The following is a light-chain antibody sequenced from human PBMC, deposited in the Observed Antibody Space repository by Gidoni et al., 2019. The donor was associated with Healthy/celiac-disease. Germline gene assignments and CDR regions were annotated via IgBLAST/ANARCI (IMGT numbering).Light chain of an antibody. CDR3: QQSYSTLPYT. Sequence: DIQMTQSPSSLSASVGDRVTITCRASQSISSYLNWYQQKPGKAPTLLIYAASSLQSGVPSRFSGSGSGTDFTLPISSLQPEDFATYYCQQSYSTLPYTFGQGTKLEIK. J-gene: IGKJ2*01. CDR2: AAS. CDR1: QSISSY. V-gene: IGKV1-39*01.